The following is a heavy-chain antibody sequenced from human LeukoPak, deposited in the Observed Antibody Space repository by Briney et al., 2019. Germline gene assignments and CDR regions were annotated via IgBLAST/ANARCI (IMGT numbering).Heavy chain of an antibody. CDR1: GFTFSSYG. CDR3: AKVCGNGHRTTGWFDP. CDR2: ISGSGGST. J-gene: IGHJ5*02. V-gene: IGHV3-23*01. D-gene: IGHD1-7*01. Sequence: GGSLRLSCAAPGFTFSSYGMSWVRQAPGKGLEWVSAISGSGGSTYYADSVKGRFTISRDNSKNTLYLQMNSLRAEDTAVYYCAKVCGNGHRTTGWFDPWGQGTLVTVSS.